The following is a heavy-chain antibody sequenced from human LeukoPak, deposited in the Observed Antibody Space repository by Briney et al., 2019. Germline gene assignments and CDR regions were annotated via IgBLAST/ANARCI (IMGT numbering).Heavy chain of an antibody. Sequence: SETLSLTCVVSGGSISSSNWWSWVRQPPGKGLEWIGEIYHSGSTNYNPSLKSRVTISVDKSKNQFSLKLSSVTAADTAVYYCAREGSVVVVPAAKQGWFDPWGQGTLVTVSS. CDR1: GGSISSSNW. CDR2: IYHSGST. J-gene: IGHJ5*02. V-gene: IGHV4-4*02. CDR3: AREGSVVVVPAAKQGWFDP. D-gene: IGHD2-2*01.